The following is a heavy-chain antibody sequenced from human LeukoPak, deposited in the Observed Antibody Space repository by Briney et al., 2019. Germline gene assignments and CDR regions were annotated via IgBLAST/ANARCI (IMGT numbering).Heavy chain of an antibody. V-gene: IGHV1-69*04. CDR3: ARDMDSSGWKDV. CDR1: GGTFSSYA. J-gene: IGHJ6*02. CDR2: IIPIFGIA. Sequence: GASVKVSYKASGGTFSSYAISWVRQAPGQGLEWMGRIIPIFGIANYAQKFQGRVTITADKSTSTAYMELSSLRSEDTAVYYCARDMDSSGWKDVWGQGTTVTVSS. D-gene: IGHD3-22*01.